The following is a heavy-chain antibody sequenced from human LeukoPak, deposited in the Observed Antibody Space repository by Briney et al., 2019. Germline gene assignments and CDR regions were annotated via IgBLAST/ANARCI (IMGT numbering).Heavy chain of an antibody. J-gene: IGHJ4*02. V-gene: IGHV1-18*01. CDR2: ISAYNGNT. CDR1: GYTFTSYG. Sequence: ASVKVSCKASGYTFTSYGISWVRQAPGQGLEWMGWISAYNGNTNYAQKLQGRVTMTTDTSTSTAYMELRSLRSDDTAVYYCARFGVVVVAAQFYDYWGQGTLVTVSP. D-gene: IGHD2-15*01. CDR3: ARFGVVVVAAQFYDY.